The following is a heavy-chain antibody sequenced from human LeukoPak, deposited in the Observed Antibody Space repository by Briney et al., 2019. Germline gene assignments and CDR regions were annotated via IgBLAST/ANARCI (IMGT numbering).Heavy chain of an antibody. V-gene: IGHV1-8*02. J-gene: IGHJ3*02. CDR3: ARDLVGAEDAFDI. D-gene: IGHD1-26*01. Sequence: ASVKVSCKASGGTFSSYAISWVRQATGQGLEWMGWMNPNSGNTGYAQKFQGRVTMTRNTSISTAYMELSSLRSEDTAVYYCARDLVGAEDAFDIWGQGTMVTVSS. CDR1: GGTFSSYA. CDR2: MNPNSGNT.